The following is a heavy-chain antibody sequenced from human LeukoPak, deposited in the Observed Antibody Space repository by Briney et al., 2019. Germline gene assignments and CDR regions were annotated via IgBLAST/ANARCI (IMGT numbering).Heavy chain of an antibody. V-gene: IGHV3-23*01. CDR2: IDISGEDT. CDR1: GFTFSSHA. J-gene: IGHJ4*02. Sequence: GGSLRLSCTVSGFTFSSHAMTWVRQAPGKGRQWVSSIDISGEDTNYADFVRGRFTISRDNSRSTLYLQMNDLRVDDTAVYYCASEIRPNDYWGQGTLVTVSS. D-gene: IGHD5-24*01. CDR3: ASEIRPNDY.